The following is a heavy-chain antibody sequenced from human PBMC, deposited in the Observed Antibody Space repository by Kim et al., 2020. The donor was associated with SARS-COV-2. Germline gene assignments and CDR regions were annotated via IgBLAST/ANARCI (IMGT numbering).Heavy chain of an antibody. J-gene: IGHJ4*02. V-gene: IGHV3-30*01. Sequence: ADSVKDRFTNSRDKSKNTLYLQRNSLSAEDTAVYYCARSSSGSYCAGFDYWGQGTLVTVSS. CDR3: ARSSSGSYCAGFDY. D-gene: IGHD1-26*01.